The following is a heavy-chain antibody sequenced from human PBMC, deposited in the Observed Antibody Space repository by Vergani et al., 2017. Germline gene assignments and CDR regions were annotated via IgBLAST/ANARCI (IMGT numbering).Heavy chain of an antibody. CDR3: ARMGIAAAGDFDY. CDR1: GFTVSSNY. Sequence: EVQLVESGGGLVQPGGSLRLSCAASGFTVSSNYMSWVRQAPGKGLEWVSVIYSGGSTYYADSVKGRFTISRDNSKNTRYLQMNSLRAEETAVYYCARMGIAAAGDFDYWGQGTLVTVST. CDR2: IYSGGST. D-gene: IGHD6-13*01. J-gene: IGHJ4*02. V-gene: IGHV3-66*01.